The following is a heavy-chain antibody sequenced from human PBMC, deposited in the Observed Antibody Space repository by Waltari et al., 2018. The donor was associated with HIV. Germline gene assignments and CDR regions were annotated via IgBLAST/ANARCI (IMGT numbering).Heavy chain of an antibody. J-gene: IGHJ3*02. Sequence: QVQLQESGPGLVKPSETLSLTCTVSGGSISSYYWSWIRQPAGKGLEWIGRIYTSGSTNYNPSLKSRVTMSVDTSKNQFSLKLSSVTAADTAVYYCARDLYYYGSGSRSASAFDIWGQGTMVTVPS. D-gene: IGHD3-10*01. CDR1: GGSISSYY. V-gene: IGHV4-4*07. CDR2: IYTSGST. CDR3: ARDLYYYGSGSRSASAFDI.